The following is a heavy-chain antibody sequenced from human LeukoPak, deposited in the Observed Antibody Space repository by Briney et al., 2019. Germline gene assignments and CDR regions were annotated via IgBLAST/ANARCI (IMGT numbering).Heavy chain of an antibody. CDR3: ARDRAANQDWVEFDP. J-gene: IGHJ5*02. CDR1: GFRVSDYY. D-gene: IGHD3/OR15-3a*01. Sequence: PGGSVRLSCAVSGFRVSDYYMSWVRQAPGKGLEWVGLIRDSGEAFYADFARGRFAISRDESENTLYLQMNSLRVEDTAVYFCARDRAANQDWVEFDPWGQGTPVIVSS. V-gene: IGHV3-66*03. CDR2: IRDSGEA.